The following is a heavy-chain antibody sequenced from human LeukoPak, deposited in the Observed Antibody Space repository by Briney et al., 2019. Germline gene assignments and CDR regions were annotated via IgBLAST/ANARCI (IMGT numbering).Heavy chain of an antibody. CDR3: ARSPPDPRVRPYYYYMDV. CDR1: GGTFSSYA. D-gene: IGHD3-10*01. CDR2: IIPIFGTA. J-gene: IGHJ6*03. V-gene: IGHV1-69*05. Sequence: ASVKVSCKASGGTFSSYAISWVRQAPGQGLEWMGRIIPIFGTANYAQKFQGRVTITTDESTSTAYMELSSLRSEDTDVYYCARSPPDPRVRPYYYYMDVWGKGTTVSVSS.